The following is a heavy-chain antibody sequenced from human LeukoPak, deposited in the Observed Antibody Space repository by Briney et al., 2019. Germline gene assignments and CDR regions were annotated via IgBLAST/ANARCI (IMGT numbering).Heavy chain of an antibody. CDR3: TRSLGVVIHGGMDV. J-gene: IGHJ6*02. V-gene: IGHV4-59*01. D-gene: IGHD3-3*01. CDR1: GGSISSYY. Sequence: PSETLSLTCTVSGGSISSYYWSWIRQPPGKGLEWIGYIYYSGSTNYNPSLKSRVTISVDTSKNQFSLKLSSVTAAGTAVYYCTRSLGVVIHGGMDVWGQGTTVTVSS. CDR2: IYYSGST.